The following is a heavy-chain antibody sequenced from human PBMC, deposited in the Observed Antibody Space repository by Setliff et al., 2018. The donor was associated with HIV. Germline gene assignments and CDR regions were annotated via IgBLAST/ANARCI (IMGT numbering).Heavy chain of an antibody. Sequence: SETLSLTCTVSGGSISSSTYYWGWIRQPPGKGLEWIGTIYYNGSTYYNPYLKSRLTISVDTSKNQFTLKLSSVTAADTAVYYCARRDGYSYGFYFDYWGQGTLVTVSS. D-gene: IGHD5-18*01. J-gene: IGHJ4*02. CDR3: ARRDGYSYGFYFDY. CDR2: IYYNGST. CDR1: GGSISSSTYY. V-gene: IGHV4-39*01.